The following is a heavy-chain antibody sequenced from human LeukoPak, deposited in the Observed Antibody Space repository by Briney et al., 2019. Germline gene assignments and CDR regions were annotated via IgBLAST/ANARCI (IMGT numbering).Heavy chain of an antibody. D-gene: IGHD3-22*01. CDR3: ARTYDSSGYYLDAFDI. CDR2: ISSSSSTI. V-gene: IGHV3-48*04. J-gene: IGHJ3*02. Sequence: QPGGSLRLSCAASGFTFSSYSMNWVRQAPGKWLEWGSYISSSSSTIYYPESVKGRFTISRDNAKNSLYLQMNSLRAEPTTVYYCARTYDSSGYYLDAFDIWGQGTMVTVSS. CDR1: GFTFSSYS.